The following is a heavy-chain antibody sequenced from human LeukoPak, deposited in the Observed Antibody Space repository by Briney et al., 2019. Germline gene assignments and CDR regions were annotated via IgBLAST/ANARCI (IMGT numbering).Heavy chain of an antibody. CDR1: GGSLSSYY. J-gene: IGHJ6*03. CDR3: ARDRPDIVGATTFYMDV. Sequence: SETLSLTCTVSGGSLSSYYWNWIRQPAGKGLEWIGRIYTSGSTNYNPSLKSRVTMSVDTSKNQFSLKLSSVTAADTAVYYCARDRPDIVGATTFYMDVWGKGTTVTISS. V-gene: IGHV4-4*07. D-gene: IGHD1-26*01. CDR2: IYTSGST.